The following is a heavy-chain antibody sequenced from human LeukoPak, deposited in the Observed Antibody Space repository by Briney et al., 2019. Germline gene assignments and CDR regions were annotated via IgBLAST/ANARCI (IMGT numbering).Heavy chain of an antibody. CDR2: VYYSGST. CDR3: ARELDGDGGWFDP. J-gene: IGHJ5*02. V-gene: IGHV4-59*01. Sequence: SETLSLTCTVSGDSISDYYWSWIRQPPGKGLEWIGEVYYSGSTHYNPSLKSRLTISVDTSKNQFSLRLRPVTAADTAMYYCARELDGDGGWFDPWGQGTLVTVSS. D-gene: IGHD5-24*01. CDR1: GDSISDYY.